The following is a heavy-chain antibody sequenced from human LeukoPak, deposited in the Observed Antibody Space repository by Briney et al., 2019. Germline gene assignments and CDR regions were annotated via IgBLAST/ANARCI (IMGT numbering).Heavy chain of an antibody. V-gene: IGHV3-21*01. CDR3: ARDGHQLLSTDY. CDR1: GFTFRGDV. D-gene: IGHD2-2*01. Sequence: SGGSLRLPCTACGFTFRGDVMNWVRQAPGKGLEWVSSISSSSSYIYYADSVKGRFTISRDNAKNSLYLQMNSLRAEDTAVYYCARDGHQLLSTDYWGQGTLVTVSS. CDR2: ISSSSSYI. J-gene: IGHJ4*02.